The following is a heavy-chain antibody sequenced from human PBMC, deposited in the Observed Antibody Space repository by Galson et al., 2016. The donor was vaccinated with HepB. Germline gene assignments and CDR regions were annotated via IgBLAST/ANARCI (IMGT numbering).Heavy chain of an antibody. V-gene: IGHV1-18*01. CDR1: GYTLTSYG. CDR2: ISPYNGDT. D-gene: IGHD1-26*01. J-gene: IGHJ6*02. CDR3: ARGGGSAYYGMDV. Sequence: SVKVSCKASGYTLTSYGISWVRQAPGQGLEWMGRISPYNGDTNYAQKLQGRVTVTTDTSASTAYMELRSLRSDDTAVYYCARGGGSAYYGMDVWGQGTTVTVSS.